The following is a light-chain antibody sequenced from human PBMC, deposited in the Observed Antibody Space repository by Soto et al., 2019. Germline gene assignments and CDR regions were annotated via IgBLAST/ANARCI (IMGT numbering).Light chain of an antibody. CDR1: QRVSSSY. CDR3: QQYGSPPYT. J-gene: IGKJ2*01. CDR2: GAS. Sequence: DIVLTQSPGTLSLSPGERATLSCWASQRVSSSYVAWYQQKPGQAPRLLIYGASSRATDIPDRFSGSGSGTDFTLTISRLEPEDFAVYSCQQYGSPPYTFGQGTKVEIK. V-gene: IGKV3-20*01.